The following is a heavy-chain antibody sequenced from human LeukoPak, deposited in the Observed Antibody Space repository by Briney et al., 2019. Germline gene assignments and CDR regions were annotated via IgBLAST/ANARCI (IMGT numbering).Heavy chain of an antibody. Sequence: SETLSLTCAVYGGSFSGHYWSWIPQPPGKGLEWIGEINHSGSTNYNPSLKSRVTISVDTSKNQFSLKLSSVTAADTAVYYCATTASSGGYGARYWGQGTLVTVSS. V-gene: IGHV4-34*01. D-gene: IGHD4-17*01. CDR1: GGSFSGHY. J-gene: IGHJ4*02. CDR3: ATTASSGGYGARY. CDR2: INHSGST.